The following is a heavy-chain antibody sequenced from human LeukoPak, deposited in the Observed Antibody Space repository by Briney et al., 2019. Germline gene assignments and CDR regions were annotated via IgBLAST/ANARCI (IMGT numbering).Heavy chain of an antibody. CDR3: SRGRDCSGVSCYANWFDP. D-gene: IGHD2-15*01. V-gene: IGHV3-21*06. CDR1: GFILSSYS. J-gene: IGHJ5*02. CDR2: ISSSSSYI. Sequence: PGGSLRLSCGASGFILSSYSVHWVRQAPGKGLEWVSSISSSSSYIYYADSVRGRFTISRDNAKNSLYLQMDSLRGEDTAIYYCSRGRDCSGVSCYANWFDPWGQGALVTVSS.